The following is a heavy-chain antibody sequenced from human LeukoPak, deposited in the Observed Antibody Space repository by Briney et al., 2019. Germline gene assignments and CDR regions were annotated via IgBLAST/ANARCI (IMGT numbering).Heavy chain of an antibody. J-gene: IGHJ5*02. V-gene: IGHV4-31*03. D-gene: IGHD1-7*01. CDR1: GGSISSGGYY. CDR2: IYYSGST. Sequence: PSRTLSPTCTVSGGSISSGGYYWSWIRQHPGKGLEWIGYIYYSGSTYYNPSLKSRVTISVDTSKNQFSLKLSSVTAADTAVYYCARTLTGTTWSHVGWFDPWGQGTLVTVSS. CDR3: ARTLTGTTWSHVGWFDP.